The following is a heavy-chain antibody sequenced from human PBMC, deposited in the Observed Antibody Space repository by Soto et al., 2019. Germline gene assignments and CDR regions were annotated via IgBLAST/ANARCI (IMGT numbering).Heavy chain of an antibody. Sequence: SETLSLTCTVSGGSISTFYWSWIRQPPGKELEWIGYIYYSGGTNYNPSLKSRVTISVDTSKNQFSLKLSSVTAADTAFYYCARYSYGYFLSAFDIWGQGTMVTVSS. J-gene: IGHJ3*02. CDR1: GGSISTFY. CDR3: ARYSYGYFLSAFDI. CDR2: IYYSGGT. V-gene: IGHV4-59*01. D-gene: IGHD5-18*01.